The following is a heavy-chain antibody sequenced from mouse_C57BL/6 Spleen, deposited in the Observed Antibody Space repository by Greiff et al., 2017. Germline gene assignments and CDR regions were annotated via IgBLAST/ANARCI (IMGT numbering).Heavy chain of an antibody. CDR2: IDPSDSET. CDR1: GYTFTSYW. J-gene: IGHJ2*01. Sequence: VQLQQPGAELVRPGSSVKLSCKASGYTFTSYWMPWVKPRPIQGLEWIGNIDPSDSETHYNQKFKDKATLTVEKSSSTAYMQLSSLTSEDSAVYYGARSRDGYSYYVDYWGQGTTLTVSS. D-gene: IGHD2-3*01. V-gene: IGHV1-52*01. CDR3: ARSRDGYSYYVDY.